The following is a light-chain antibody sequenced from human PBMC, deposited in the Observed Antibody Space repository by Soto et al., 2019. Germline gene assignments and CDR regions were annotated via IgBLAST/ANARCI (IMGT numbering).Light chain of an antibody. CDR3: QQYANWPKT. CDR2: DAY. CDR1: QSINSWF. J-gene: IGKJ1*01. V-gene: IGKV3-15*01. Sequence: EIVLTQSPGTLSLSPGERATFSCRASQSINSWFLAWYQQKPGQAPRLLIYDAYSRATGIPARFSGTESGTEFTLTISSLQSEDSAVYFCQQYANWPKTFGQGTKVDIK.